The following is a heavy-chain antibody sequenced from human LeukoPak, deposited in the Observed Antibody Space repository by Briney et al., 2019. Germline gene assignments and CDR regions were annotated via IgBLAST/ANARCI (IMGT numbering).Heavy chain of an antibody. CDR1: GFTFSSYG. V-gene: IGHV3-33*01. J-gene: IGHJ4*02. CDR2: IWYDGSNK. Sequence: SGGSLRLSCAASGFTFSSYGMHWVRQAPGKGLEWVSVIWYDGSNKYYAGSVKGRFTISRDNSKNTLYLQMNSLRAEDTAVYYCARGGTRRIRLVDYWGQGTLVTVSS. D-gene: IGHD5-12*01. CDR3: ARGGTRRIRLVDY.